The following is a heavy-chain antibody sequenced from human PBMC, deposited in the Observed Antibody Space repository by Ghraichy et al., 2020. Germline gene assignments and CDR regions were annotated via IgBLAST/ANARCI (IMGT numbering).Heavy chain of an antibody. V-gene: IGHV4-39*01. CDR2: THNSGST. D-gene: IGHD6-19*01. Sequence: TLSLTCTVSGGSISSSSYYWGWFRQPPGKGLEWIGSTHNSGSTYYNPSLKSRVTIFVDTSKNQFSLKVTFVTAVDTAVYYCARFSSGWYVSHYWGQGILVTVSS. CDR3: ARFSSGWYVSHY. J-gene: IGHJ4*02. CDR1: GGSISSSSYY.